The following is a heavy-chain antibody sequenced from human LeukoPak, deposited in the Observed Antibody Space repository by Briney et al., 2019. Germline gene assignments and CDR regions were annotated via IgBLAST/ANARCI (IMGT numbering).Heavy chain of an antibody. CDR1: GGTVSSYA. D-gene: IGHD5-24*01. CDR3: AREGGKEMATIGSHDAFDI. Sequence: SVKVSCKASGGTVSSYAISWVRQAPGQGLEWMGGIIPIFGTANYAQKFQGRVTITADESTSTAYMELSSLRSEDTAVYYCAREGGKEMATIGSHDAFDIWGQGTMVTVSS. J-gene: IGHJ3*02. V-gene: IGHV1-69*13. CDR2: IIPIFGTA.